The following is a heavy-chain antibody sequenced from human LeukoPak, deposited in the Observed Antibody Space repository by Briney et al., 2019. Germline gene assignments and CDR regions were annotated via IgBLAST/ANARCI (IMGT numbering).Heavy chain of an antibody. CDR1: GFTFSSYG. CDR2: ISSSISYI. V-gene: IGHV3-21*01. CDR3: ARGYGSGSYGGPGFDY. D-gene: IGHD3-10*01. Sequence: GGSMRLSCAASGFTFSSYGMNWVRLAPGKGLEWVSSISSSISYIYYADSVKGRVTISRDNAKNSLYLQMNSLRAEDTAVYYCARGYGSGSYGGPGFDYWGQGTLVTVSS. J-gene: IGHJ4*02.